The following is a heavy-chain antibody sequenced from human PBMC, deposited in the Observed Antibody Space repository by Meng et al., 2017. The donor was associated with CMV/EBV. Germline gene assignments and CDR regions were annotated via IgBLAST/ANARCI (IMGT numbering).Heavy chain of an antibody. CDR2: IYYSGST. J-gene: IGHJ4*02. D-gene: IGHD1-26*01. CDR3: ASIVGAQDY. Sequence: LRLQESGPGLVKPSETPSLPCTVSGGSISSSSYYWGWIRQPPGKGLEWIGSIYYSGSTYYNPSLKSRVTISVDTSKNQFSLKLSSVTAADTAVYYCASIVGAQDYWGQGTLVTVSS. V-gene: IGHV4-39*07. CDR1: GGSISSSSYY.